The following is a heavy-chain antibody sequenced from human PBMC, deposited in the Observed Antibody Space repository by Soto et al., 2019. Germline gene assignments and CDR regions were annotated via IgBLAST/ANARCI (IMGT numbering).Heavy chain of an antibody. V-gene: IGHV1-18*01. CDR2: ISAYNGNT. CDR1: GYTFTSYG. D-gene: IGHD6-13*01. Sequence: QVQLVQSGAEVKKPGASVKVSCKASGYTFTSYGISWVRQAPGQGLEWMGWISAYNGNTNYAQKRQGRVTMTTDTSTSTAYMELRSLRSDDTAVYYCARDEFFVRAAALSRNYYYYYGMDVWGQGTTVTVSS. CDR3: ARDEFFVRAAALSRNYYYYYGMDV. J-gene: IGHJ6*02.